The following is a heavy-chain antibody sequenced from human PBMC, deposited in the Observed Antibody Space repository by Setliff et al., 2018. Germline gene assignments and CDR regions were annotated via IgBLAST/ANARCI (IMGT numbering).Heavy chain of an antibody. CDR1: GYSISSGYY. V-gene: IGHV3-11*01. CDR2: IHDSGNPT. D-gene: IGHD3-16*01. J-gene: IGHJ4*02. CDR3: ARTTGYRLEGDFDY. Sequence: LSLTCTVSGYSISSGYYWGWIRQAPGKGLEWISYIHDSGNPTYYADSVKGRFTVSRDNAKNSLYLQMTSLRAEDTAIYYCARTTGYRLEGDFDYWGQGTLVTVSS.